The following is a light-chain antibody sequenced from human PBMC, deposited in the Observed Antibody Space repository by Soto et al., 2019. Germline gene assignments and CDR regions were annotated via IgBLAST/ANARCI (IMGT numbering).Light chain of an antibody. J-gene: IGLJ1*01. CDR1: SNDVFAYNY. Sequence: SVVAPPPPPAGAPWQSVTLSLPWNSNDVFAYNYVSWYQQLPGKAPKLIIYEVSKRPSGVPDRFSGSKSGNTASLTVSGLQAEDEADYYCTSYAGTYSFFYVFGTGTKVTVL. CDR2: EVS. V-gene: IGLV2-8*01. CDR3: TSYAGTYSFFYV.